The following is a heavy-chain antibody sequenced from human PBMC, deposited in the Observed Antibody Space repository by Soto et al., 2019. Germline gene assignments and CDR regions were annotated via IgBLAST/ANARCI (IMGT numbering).Heavy chain of an antibody. D-gene: IGHD4-17*01. CDR3: ARGGGLRIMDV. J-gene: IGHJ6*03. Sequence: GGSLRLSCAASGFTFSSYDMHWVRQATGKGLEWVSAIGTAGDTYYPGSVKGRFTISRENAKNSLYLQMNSLRAGDTAVYYCARGGGLRIMDVWGKGTTVTVSS. CDR1: GFTFSSYD. V-gene: IGHV3-13*01. CDR2: IGTAGDT.